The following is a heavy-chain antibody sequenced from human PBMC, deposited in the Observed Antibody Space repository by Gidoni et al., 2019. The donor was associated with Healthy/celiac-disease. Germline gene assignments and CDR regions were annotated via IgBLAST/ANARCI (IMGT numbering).Heavy chain of an antibody. CDR2: TYYRSKWYN. CDR1: GDSVSRNSAA. Sequence: QVQLQQSGPGLVKPSQTFSLTCAISGDSVSRNSAAWNWIRQSPSRGLEWLGRTYYRSKWYNDYAVSVKSRITINPDTSKNQLSLQLNSVTPEDTAVYYCARDVYCSSTSCYTRPYYYGMDVWGQGTTVTVSS. D-gene: IGHD2-2*02. V-gene: IGHV6-1*01. CDR3: ARDVYCSSTSCYTRPYYYGMDV. J-gene: IGHJ6*02.